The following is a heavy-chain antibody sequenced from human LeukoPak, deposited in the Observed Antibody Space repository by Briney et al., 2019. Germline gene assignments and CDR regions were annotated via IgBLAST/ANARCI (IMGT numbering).Heavy chain of an antibody. D-gene: IGHD6-19*01. CDR2: IKLDGSEK. Sequence: SGGSLRLSCVASGFTFSRYWMSWVRQAPGKGLEWVANIKLDGSEKYYVDSVKGRFTISRDNAKNSLYLQMSSLRAEDTAVYYCAKGGHSSDLWGQGTLVTVSS. J-gene: IGHJ4*02. V-gene: IGHV3-7*01. CDR1: GFTFSRYW. CDR3: AKGGHSSDL.